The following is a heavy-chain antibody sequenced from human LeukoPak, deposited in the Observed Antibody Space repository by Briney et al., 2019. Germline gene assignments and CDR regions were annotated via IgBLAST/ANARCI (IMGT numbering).Heavy chain of an antibody. CDR1: GGTFSSYA. CDR3: ARDPPPYYDSSGYYH. CDR2: IIPIFGTA. J-gene: IGHJ5*02. Sequence: SVKVSCKASGGTFSSYAISWVRQAPGQGLEWMGGIIPIFGTANYAQKFQGRVTITADKSTSTAYMELSRLRSDDTAVYYCARDPPPYYDSSGYYHWGQGTLVTVSS. D-gene: IGHD3-22*01. V-gene: IGHV1-69*06.